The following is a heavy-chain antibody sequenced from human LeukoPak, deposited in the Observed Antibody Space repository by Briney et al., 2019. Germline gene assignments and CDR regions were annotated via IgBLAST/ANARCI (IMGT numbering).Heavy chain of an antibody. J-gene: IGHJ6*02. D-gene: IGHD6-19*01. Sequence: ASVKVSCKVSGYTLTELSMHWVRQAPGKGLEWMGGFDPEDGETIYAQKFQGRVTMTEDTSTDTAYMELSSLRSENTAVYYCSVAGLESGMDVWGHGTTVTVSS. CDR1: GYTLTELS. CDR2: FDPEDGET. CDR3: SVAGLESGMDV. V-gene: IGHV1-24*01.